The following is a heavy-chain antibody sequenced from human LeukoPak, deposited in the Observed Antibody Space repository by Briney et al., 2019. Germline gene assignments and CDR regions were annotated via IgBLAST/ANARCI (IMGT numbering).Heavy chain of an antibody. CDR1: GGTFSSYA. CDR3: ARVGCSSTSCYNWFDP. Sequence: ASVKVSCKASGGTFSSYAISWVRQAPGQGLEWMGRIIPILGIANYAQKFQGRVTITADKSTSTAYMELSSLRSEDTAVYYCARVGCSSTSCYNWFDPWGQGTLVTVSS. J-gene: IGHJ5*02. CDR2: IIPILGIA. D-gene: IGHD2-2*01. V-gene: IGHV1-69*04.